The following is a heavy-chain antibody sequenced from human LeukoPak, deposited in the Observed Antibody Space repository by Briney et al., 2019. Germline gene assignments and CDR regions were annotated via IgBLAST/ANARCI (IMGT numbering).Heavy chain of an antibody. J-gene: IGHJ4*02. Sequence: GGSLRLSCAASGFTFSDYYMSWIRQSPGKGLEWLSYTGRSGGDIHDADSVKGRFTISRDNAANSLHLQMNSLRIEDTAIYYCATYIRAVGDSRYFDYWGQGVLVTVSS. V-gene: IGHV3-11*01. CDR2: TGRSGGDI. CDR3: ATYIRAVGDSRYFDY. D-gene: IGHD1-26*01. CDR1: GFTFSDYY.